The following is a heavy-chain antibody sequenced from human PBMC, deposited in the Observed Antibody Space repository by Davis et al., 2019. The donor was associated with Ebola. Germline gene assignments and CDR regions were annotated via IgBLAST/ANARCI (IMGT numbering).Heavy chain of an antibody. V-gene: IGHV4-59*08. CDR3: ASSGLRYFDWLFSNWFDP. D-gene: IGHD3-9*01. Sequence: MPGGSLRLSCTVSGGSISSYYWSWIRQTPGKGLEWIGYIYYSGSTNYNPSLKSRVTISVDTSKNQFSLKLSSVTAADTAVYYCASSGLRYFDWLFSNWFDPWGQGTLVTVSS. J-gene: IGHJ5*02. CDR1: GGSISSYY. CDR2: IYYSGST.